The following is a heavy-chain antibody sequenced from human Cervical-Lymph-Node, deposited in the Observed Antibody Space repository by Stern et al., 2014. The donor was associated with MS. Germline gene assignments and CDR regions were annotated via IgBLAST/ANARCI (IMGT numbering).Heavy chain of an antibody. CDR2: ILGTGGST. Sequence: MQLVQSGGGLVQPGGSLRLSCAASGFTFNNYAISWVRQAPGEGLEWVSAILGTGGSTYYADSVKGRFTISRDNSKNTLYLQMNSLRAEDTAVYYCAKDRCTNGLCHFDYWGQGILVTVSS. V-gene: IGHV3-23*04. CDR1: GFTFNNYA. D-gene: IGHD2-8*01. J-gene: IGHJ4*02. CDR3: AKDRCTNGLCHFDY.